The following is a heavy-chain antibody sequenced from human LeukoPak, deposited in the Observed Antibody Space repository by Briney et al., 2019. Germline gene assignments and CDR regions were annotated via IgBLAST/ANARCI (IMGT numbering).Heavy chain of an antibody. V-gene: IGHV3-30-3*01. CDR3: AGSEGRNWNDPLFLIWRY. D-gene: IGHD1-1*01. J-gene: IGHJ4*02. CDR2: ISYDGSNK. CDR1: GFTFSSYA. Sequence: QPGGSLRLSCAASGFTFSSYAMHWVRQAPGKGLEWVAVISYDGSNKYYADSVKGRFTISRDNSKNTLYLQMNSLRAEDTAVYYCAGSEGRNWNDPLFLIWRYWGQGTLVTVSS.